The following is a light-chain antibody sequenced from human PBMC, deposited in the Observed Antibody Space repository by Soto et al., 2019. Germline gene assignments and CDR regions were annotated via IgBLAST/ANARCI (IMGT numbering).Light chain of an antibody. J-gene: IGKJ4*01. CDR3: QQSYGVPLT. Sequence: DIQMTQSPSSLSASVGDRVTITCRASQNIGFYLNWYQQKPGKAPQLLIYTTSTLQSGVPSRFSGLGAVTDYSLTISSLQPEDFATYYCQQSYGVPLTFGGGTKVDIK. CDR2: TTS. CDR1: QNIGFY. V-gene: IGKV1-39*01.